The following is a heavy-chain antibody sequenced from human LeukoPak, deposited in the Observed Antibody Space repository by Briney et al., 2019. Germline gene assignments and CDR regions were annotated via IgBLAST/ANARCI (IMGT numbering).Heavy chain of an antibody. CDR1: GGSISSGDYY. J-gene: IGHJ4*02. CDR3: ARTSLQYYFDY. D-gene: IGHD4-11*01. V-gene: IGHV4-30-4*08. Sequence: SQTLSLTCTVSGGSISSGDYYWSWIRQPPGKGLEWIGYIYYSGSTYYNPSLKSRVTISVDTSKNQFSLKLSSVTAADTVVYYCARTSLQYYFDYWGQGTLVTVSS. CDR2: IYYSGST.